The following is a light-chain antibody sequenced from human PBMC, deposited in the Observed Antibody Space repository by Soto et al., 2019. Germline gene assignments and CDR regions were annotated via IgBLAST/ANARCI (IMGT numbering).Light chain of an antibody. CDR3: QQSYSTPQT. V-gene: IGKV1-39*01. CDR2: AAS. CDR1: QSISFY. J-gene: IGKJ1*01. Sequence: DIQMTQSPSSLSASVGDRVTITCRASQSISFYLNWYQQKPGKAPKLLIYAASSLQSGVPSTFSGSGSGTDFTLTISSLQPEDFATYYCQQSYSTPQTFGHGTKVNVK.